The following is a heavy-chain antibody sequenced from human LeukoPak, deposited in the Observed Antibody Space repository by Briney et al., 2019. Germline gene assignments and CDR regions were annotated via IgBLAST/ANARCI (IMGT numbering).Heavy chain of an antibody. CDR1: GFTFSSYA. J-gene: IGHJ4*02. CDR2: ISYDGSNK. V-gene: IGHV3-30*04. Sequence: GGSLRLSCAASGFTFSSYAMHWVRQAPGKGLEWVAVISYDGSNKYYADSVKGRFTISRDNSKNTLYLQMNSLRAEDTAVYYCARDWYYGSGIFDYWGQGTLVTVSS. CDR3: ARDWYYGSGIFDY. D-gene: IGHD3-10*01.